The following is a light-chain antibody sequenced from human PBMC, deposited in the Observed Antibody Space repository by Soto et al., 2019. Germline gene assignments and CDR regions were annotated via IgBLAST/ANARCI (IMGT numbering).Light chain of an antibody. J-gene: IGLJ2*01. CDR2: SNN. Sequence: QPVLTRPPSASGTPGQRVTISCSGSSSNIGSNTVNWYQQLPGTAPKLLIYSNNQRPSGVPDRFSGSKSGTSASLAISGLQSEDEADYYCAAWDDSLNGVVFGGGTKVTVL. V-gene: IGLV1-44*01. CDR1: SSNIGSNT. CDR3: AAWDDSLNGVV.